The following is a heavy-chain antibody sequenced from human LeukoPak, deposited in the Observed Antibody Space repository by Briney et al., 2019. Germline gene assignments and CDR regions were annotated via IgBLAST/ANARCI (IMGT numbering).Heavy chain of an antibody. D-gene: IGHD5-12*01. CDR3: AKVGEMATMWAWGYYFDY. CDR1: GFTVSSNY. V-gene: IGHV3-53*01. Sequence: GGSLRLSCAASGFTVSSNYMSWVRQAPGKGLEWVSVIYSGGSTYYADSVKGRFTISRDNSKNTLSLQMNSLRAEDTAVYYCAKVGEMATMWAWGYYFDYWGQGTLVTVSS. J-gene: IGHJ4*02. CDR2: IYSGGST.